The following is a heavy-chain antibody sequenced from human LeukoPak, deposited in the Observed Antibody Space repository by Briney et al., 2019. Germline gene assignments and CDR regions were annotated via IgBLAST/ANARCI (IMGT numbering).Heavy chain of an antibody. CDR3: ARAGLQGGY. J-gene: IGHJ4*02. Sequence: GRSLRLSCAASGFTFDDYAMHWVRQAPGKGLEWVSGISWNSGSIGYADSVKGRFTISRDNAKNSLYLQMNSLRAEDTAVYYCARAGLQGGYWGQGTLVTVSS. D-gene: IGHD3-16*01. CDR2: ISWNSGSI. V-gene: IGHV3-9*01. CDR1: GFTFDDYA.